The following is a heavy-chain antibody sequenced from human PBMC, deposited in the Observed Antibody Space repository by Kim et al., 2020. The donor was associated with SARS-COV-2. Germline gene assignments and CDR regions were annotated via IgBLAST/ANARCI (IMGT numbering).Heavy chain of an antibody. CDR1: GYTFTSYG. CDR2: ISAYNGNT. J-gene: IGHJ4*02. CDR3: ARWRLLWFGEPRSPYYFDY. Sequence: ASVKVSCKASGYTFTSYGISWVRQAPGQGLEWMGWISAYNGNTNYAQKLQGRVTMTTDTSTSTAYMELRSLRSDDTAVYYCARWRLLWFGEPRSPYYFDYWGQGTLVTVSS. D-gene: IGHD3-10*01. V-gene: IGHV1-18*01.